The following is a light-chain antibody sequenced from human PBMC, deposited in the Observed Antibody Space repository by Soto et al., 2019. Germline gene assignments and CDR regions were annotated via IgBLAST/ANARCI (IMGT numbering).Light chain of an antibody. CDR3: SSYTSSSTWV. Sequence: QSALTQPASVSGSPGQSITISSTGTSSDVGGYNYVSWYQQHPGKAPKLMIYEVSNRPSGVSNRFSGSKSGNTASLTISGLQAEDEADYYCSSYTSSSTWVLGGGTKLTVL. V-gene: IGLV2-14*01. CDR1: SSDVGGYNY. CDR2: EVS. J-gene: IGLJ3*02.